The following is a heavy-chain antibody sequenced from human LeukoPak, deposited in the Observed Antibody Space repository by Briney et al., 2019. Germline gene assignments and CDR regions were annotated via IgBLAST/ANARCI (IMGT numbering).Heavy chain of an antibody. CDR1: GFTFSHFW. D-gene: IGHD2-15*01. CDR3: AREDGYCSGGNCYSYFDS. J-gene: IGHJ4*02. V-gene: IGHV3-7*01. CDR2: IKKTGSET. Sequence: GGSLRLSCAASGFTFSHFWMSWVRQAPGKGLEWVAYIKKTGSETYYVDSVKGRFTITRDNTRNSLFLQMYSLRAEDTAVYFCAREDGYCSGGNCYSYFDSWGRGTLVTVSS.